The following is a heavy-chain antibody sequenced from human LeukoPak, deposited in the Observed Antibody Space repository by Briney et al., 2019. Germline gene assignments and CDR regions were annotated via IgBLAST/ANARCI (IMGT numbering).Heavy chain of an antibody. V-gene: IGHV4-59*01. CDR3: ARDSGPRFDY. CDR2: IYYNGNT. Sequence: SETLSLTCTVSGGSISSYYWSWIRQPPGKGLEWIGYIYYNGNTNYNPSLKSRVTISVDTSKNQFSLKVTSATAADTAVYYCARDSGPRFDYWGQGTLVTVSS. J-gene: IGHJ4*02. CDR1: GGSISSYY. D-gene: IGHD6-19*01.